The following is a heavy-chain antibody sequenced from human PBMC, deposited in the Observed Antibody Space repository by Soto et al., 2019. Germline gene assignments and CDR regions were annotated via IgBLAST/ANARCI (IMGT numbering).Heavy chain of an antibody. CDR1: GFTFSSFG. J-gene: IGHJ6*02. Sequence: VRVVESGGGVVQPGRSLRLSCAASGFTFSSFGMHWVRQAPGKGLEWVSLIWYDGSKKSYGDSVKGRFTISRDNSRNTVYLQMNSLRADDTAVYYCARDASYYSLWSGYYPSRNGMDVWGQGTTVTVSS. CDR3: ARDASYYSLWSGYYPSRNGMDV. CDR2: IWYDGSKK. D-gene: IGHD3-3*01. V-gene: IGHV3-33*01.